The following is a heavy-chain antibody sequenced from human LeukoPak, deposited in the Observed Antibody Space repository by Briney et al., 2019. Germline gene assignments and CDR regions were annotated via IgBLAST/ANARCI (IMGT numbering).Heavy chain of an antibody. J-gene: IGHJ4*02. D-gene: IGHD6-13*01. V-gene: IGHV6-1*01. Sequence: SQTLCLTCAISGYSVSSNSAAWNWIRQSPSRGLEWLGRKYYRSKWYNDYAVSVKSRITINPDTSKNQFSLQLNSVTPEDTAVYYCARGEADSSSWPDFDYWGQGTLVTVSS. CDR2: KYYRSKWYN. CDR1: GYSVSSNSAA. CDR3: ARGEADSSSWPDFDY.